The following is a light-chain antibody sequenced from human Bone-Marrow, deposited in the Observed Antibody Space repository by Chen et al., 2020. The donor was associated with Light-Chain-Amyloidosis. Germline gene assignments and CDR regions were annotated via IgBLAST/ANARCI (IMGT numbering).Light chain of an antibody. CDR2: GAS. J-gene: IGKJ1*01. V-gene: IGKV3-20*01. CDR3: QHYGCSLWT. CDR1: QSVSSNY. Sequence: DMVLTQSPGTLSLSPAQRATLSCWASQSVSSNYLAWYQQKPGQAPRLLIYGASSRATGIPDRFSGSGSGTDFTLTISRLEPEDFAVYYCQHYGCSLWTFGQGTKVEIK.